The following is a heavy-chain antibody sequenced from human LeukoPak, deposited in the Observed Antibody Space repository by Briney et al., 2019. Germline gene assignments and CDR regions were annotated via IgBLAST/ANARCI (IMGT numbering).Heavy chain of an antibody. CDR1: GVTLSPYG. V-gene: IGHV3-30*03. CDR2: ISYEGGTQ. D-gene: IGHD1-26*01. CDR3: AREGSYRNWFDP. Sequence: PGMSLRLSCAASGVTLSPYGMHWVRQAPGKGLEWVAVISYEGGTQHYADSVKGRFTISRDNAKNLLYLQMNSLRAEDTAVYYCAREGSYRNWFDPWGQGTLVTVSS. J-gene: IGHJ5*02.